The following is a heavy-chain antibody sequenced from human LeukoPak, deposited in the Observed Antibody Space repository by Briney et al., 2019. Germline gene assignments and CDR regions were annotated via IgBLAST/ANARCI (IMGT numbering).Heavy chain of an antibody. V-gene: IGHV3-48*04. J-gene: IGHJ6*03. D-gene: IGHD3-16*01. CDR1: GFTFSSYP. CDR2: ISSSSSSI. CDR3: ARAIRFYYYYMDV. Sequence: GGSLRLACAASGFTFSSYPMHWVRQAPGKGLEWVSYISSSSSSIYYADSVKGRFTISRDNAKNSLYLQMNSLRAEDTAVYYCARAIRFYYYYMDVWGKGTTVTVSS.